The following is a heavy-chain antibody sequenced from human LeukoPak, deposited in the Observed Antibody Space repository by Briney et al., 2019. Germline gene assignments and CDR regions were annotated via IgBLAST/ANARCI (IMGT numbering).Heavy chain of an antibody. V-gene: IGHV4-34*01. D-gene: IGHD1-14*01. CDR3: ARDHLARSDSPRRRAYYYGMDV. CDR1: GGSFSGYY. Sequence: SETLSLTCAVYGGSFSGYYWSWIRQPPGKGLEWIGEINHSGSTNYNPSLKSRVTISVDTSKNQFSLKLSSVTAADTAVYYCARDHLARSDSPRRRAYYYGMDVWGQGTTVTVSS. J-gene: IGHJ6*02. CDR2: INHSGST.